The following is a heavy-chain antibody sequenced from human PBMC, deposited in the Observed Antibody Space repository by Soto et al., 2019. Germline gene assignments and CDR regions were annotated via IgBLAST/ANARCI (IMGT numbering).Heavy chain of an antibody. V-gene: IGHV4-59*01. CDR3: AREESLTRYTYYFDY. CDR2: IYYSGST. D-gene: IGHD3-9*01. Sequence: PSETLSLTCTVSGGSISSYYWSWIRRPPGKGLEWIGYIYYSGSTNYNPSLKSRVTISVDTSKNQFSLKLSSVTAADTAVYYCAREESLTRYTYYFDYWGQGTLVTVSS. CDR1: GGSISSYY. J-gene: IGHJ4*02.